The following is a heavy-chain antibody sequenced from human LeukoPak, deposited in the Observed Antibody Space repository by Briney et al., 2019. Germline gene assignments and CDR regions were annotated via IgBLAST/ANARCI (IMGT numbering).Heavy chain of an antibody. J-gene: IGHJ3*02. Sequence: SETLSLTCTVSGGSISSYYWSWIRQPPGKGLEWIGEINHSGSTNYNPSLKSRVTISVDTSKNQFSLKLSSVTAADTAVYYCAREGHSDVVVVVAQALNAFDIWGQGTMVTVSS. CDR3: AREGHSDVVVVVAQALNAFDI. V-gene: IGHV4-34*01. D-gene: IGHD2-15*01. CDR2: INHSGST. CDR1: GGSISSYY.